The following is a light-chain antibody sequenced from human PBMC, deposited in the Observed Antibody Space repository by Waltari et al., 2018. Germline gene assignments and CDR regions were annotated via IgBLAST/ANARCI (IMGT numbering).Light chain of an antibody. Sequence: QSVLTQPTSASGAPGQRVTISCSGSRSNIGTHAVNWYQQFPGTAPKLLISTNNLRPSGVPDRVSGSKSGTSASLAISGLQSEDEADYYCATWDDRLDGVVFGGGTKLTV. CDR1: RSNIGTHA. J-gene: IGLJ3*02. CDR3: ATWDDRLDGVV. V-gene: IGLV1-44*01. CDR2: TNN.